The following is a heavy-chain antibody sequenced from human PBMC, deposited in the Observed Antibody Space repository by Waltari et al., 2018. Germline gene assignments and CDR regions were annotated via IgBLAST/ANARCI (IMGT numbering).Heavy chain of an antibody. CDR1: GFPFSTSS. Sequence: EVQLVDSGGGLVKPGGSLKLSCPASGFPFSTSSMNWVRQAPGKGLEWVSSISSSSSYIYYADSVKGRFTISRDNAKNSLYLQMNSLRAEDTAVYDCAPQGGGSSGYWGQGTLVTVSS. CDR2: ISSSSSYI. D-gene: IGHD2-15*01. J-gene: IGHJ4*02. V-gene: IGHV3-21*01. CDR3: APQGGGSSGY.